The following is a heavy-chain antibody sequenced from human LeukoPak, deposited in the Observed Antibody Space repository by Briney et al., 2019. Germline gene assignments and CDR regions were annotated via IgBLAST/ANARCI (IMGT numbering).Heavy chain of an antibody. Sequence: GGSLRLSCAASGFTFSSYSMNWVRQAPGKGLEWVSSIGSSSSYIYYADSVKGRFTISRDNAKNSLYLQMNSLRAEDTAVYYCARDPRGITGTTEYDYWGQGTLVTVSS. J-gene: IGHJ4*02. CDR3: ARDPRGITGTTEYDY. CDR1: GFTFSSYS. V-gene: IGHV3-21*01. CDR2: IGSSSSYI. D-gene: IGHD1-7*01.